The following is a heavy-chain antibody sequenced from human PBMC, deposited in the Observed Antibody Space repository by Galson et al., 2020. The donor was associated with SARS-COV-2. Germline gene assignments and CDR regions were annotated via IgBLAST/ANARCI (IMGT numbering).Heavy chain of an antibody. CDR2: ISGIGSTI. Sequence: GGSLRLSCAASGFSFGSHNMNWVRQAPGKGLEWVSYISGIGSTIYYADSVKGRFTISRDNADNSLYLQMNSLRAEDTAVYYCARGYYDILTGYYSFYFDYWGQGTLVTVSS. CDR3: ARGYYDILTGYYSFYFDY. V-gene: IGHV3-48*01. J-gene: IGHJ4*02. CDR1: GFSFGSHN. D-gene: IGHD3-9*01.